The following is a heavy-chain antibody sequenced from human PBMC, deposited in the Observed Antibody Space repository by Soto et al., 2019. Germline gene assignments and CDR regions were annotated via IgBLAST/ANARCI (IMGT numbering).Heavy chain of an antibody. CDR3: AKDEGVGGTLGLFDY. V-gene: IGHV3-30*18. Sequence: QVQLVESGGGAVQPGESLRLSCVASGFDLTYYAMHWVRQAPGKGLESVAVMSSDGSKIHHTDSVKGRFTISRDNSKNTLYLQMNSLRKEDTAVYFCAKDEGVGGTLGLFDYWGQGTLVSVSS. D-gene: IGHD1-26*01. J-gene: IGHJ4*02. CDR2: MSSDGSKI. CDR1: GFDLTYYA.